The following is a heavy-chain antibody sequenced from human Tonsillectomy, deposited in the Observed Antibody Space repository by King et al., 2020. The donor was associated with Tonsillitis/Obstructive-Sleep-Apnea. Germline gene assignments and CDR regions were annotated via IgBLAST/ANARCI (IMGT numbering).Heavy chain of an antibody. Sequence: VQLVESGPGLVKPSQPLSLTCTVSGVSISSGGYYWTWIRQHPGKGLQWIGYIYYSGSTYYNPSLKSRVTISVDTSKNQFSLKLSSVTAADTAVFYCARGRPLYLCSSSCYPGGSFDYWGQGTLVTVSS. CDR1: GVSISSGGYY. D-gene: IGHD2-2*01. CDR2: IYYSGST. CDR3: ARGRPLYLCSSSCYPGGSFDY. V-gene: IGHV4-31*03. J-gene: IGHJ4*02.